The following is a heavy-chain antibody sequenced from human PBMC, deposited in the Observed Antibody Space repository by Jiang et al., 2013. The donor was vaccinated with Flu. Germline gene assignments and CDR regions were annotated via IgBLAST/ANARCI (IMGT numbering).Heavy chain of an antibody. CDR2: SGSGGST. Sequence: SGSGGSTYYADSVKGRFTISRDNSKNTLYLQMNSLRAEDTAVYYCASTPHYYGSGSYWGYYGMDVWGQGTTVTVSS. V-gene: IGHV3-23*01. CDR3: ASTPHYYGSGSYWGYYGMDV. J-gene: IGHJ6*02. D-gene: IGHD3-10*01.